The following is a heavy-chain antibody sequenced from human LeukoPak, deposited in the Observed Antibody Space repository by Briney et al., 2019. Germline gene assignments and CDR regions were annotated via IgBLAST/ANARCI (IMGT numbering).Heavy chain of an antibody. CDR3: ATLLGGGFDY. J-gene: IGHJ4*02. CDR2: IYPGDSDT. Sequence: GESLKISCKGSGYSFTSYWIGWVRQMPGKGLEWMGVIYPGDSDTRYSPSFQGQVTISAESISTAYLQWSNLKASDTAMYYCATLLGGGFDYWGQGTLVTVSS. CDR1: GYSFTSYW. V-gene: IGHV5-51*01.